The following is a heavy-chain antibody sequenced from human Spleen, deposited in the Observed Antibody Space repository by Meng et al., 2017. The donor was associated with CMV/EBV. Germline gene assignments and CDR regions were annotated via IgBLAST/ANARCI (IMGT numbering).Heavy chain of an antibody. CDR2: IYYSGST. Sequence: SETLSLTCTVSGGSISSYYWSWIRQTPGKGLEWIGYIYYSGSTNYNPSLKSRVTISVDTSKNQFSLKLSSVTAADTAVYYCARGYDFWSGYDPGFDYWGQGTLVTVSS. V-gene: IGHV4-59*01. J-gene: IGHJ4*02. CDR3: ARGYDFWSGYDPGFDY. CDR1: GGSISSYY. D-gene: IGHD3-3*01.